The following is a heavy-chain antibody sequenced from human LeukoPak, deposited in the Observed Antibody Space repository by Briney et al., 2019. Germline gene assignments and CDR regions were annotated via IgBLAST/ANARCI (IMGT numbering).Heavy chain of an antibody. CDR2: FNREDDEA. CDR1: GYTLTDFS. V-gene: IGHV1-24*01. D-gene: IGHD3-22*01. Sequence: ASLKVSCNISGYTLTDFSMHWVRQAPGKGLEWMGGFNREDDEAIYAPHFQGRVTVTEDTSTDTAYMELSSLRSEDTDVYYCATLDSYYDNSGRPLVPDWGQGTLVTVSS. CDR3: ATLDSYYDNSGRPLVPD. J-gene: IGHJ4*02.